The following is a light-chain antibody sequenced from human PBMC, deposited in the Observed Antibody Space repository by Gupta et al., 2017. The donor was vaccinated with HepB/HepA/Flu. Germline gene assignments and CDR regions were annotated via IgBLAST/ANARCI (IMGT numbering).Light chain of an antibody. V-gene: IGKV1-33*01. J-gene: IGKJ1*01. CDR3: QQDDYVWT. Sequence: DIQMTQSPSSLSASVGDRVTITCQASQDISNYLNWYQQKPGKAPKLLIYDASNLETGVPSRFSGSGSGTDFTFTISSLQPEDIATYYWQQDDYVWTFGQGTKVEIK. CDR1: QDISNY. CDR2: DAS.